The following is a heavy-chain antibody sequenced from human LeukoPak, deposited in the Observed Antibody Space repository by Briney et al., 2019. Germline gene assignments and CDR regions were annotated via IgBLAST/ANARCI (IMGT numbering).Heavy chain of an antibody. J-gene: IGHJ4*02. CDR1: GXSISSYY. D-gene: IGHD5-24*01. Sequence: SETLSLTCTVSGXSISSYYWSWIRQPPGKGLEWIGYIYYSGSTNYNPSLKSRVTISVDTSKNQFSLKLSSVTAADTAVYYCARGGDGYNYNFDYWGQRTLVTVSS. CDR3: ARGGDGYNYNFDY. CDR2: IYYSGST. V-gene: IGHV4-59*01.